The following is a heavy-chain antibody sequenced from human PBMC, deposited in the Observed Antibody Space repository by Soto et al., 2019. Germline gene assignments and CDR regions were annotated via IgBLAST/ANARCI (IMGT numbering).Heavy chain of an antibody. D-gene: IGHD3-22*01. CDR1: GYSISSGYY. J-gene: IGHJ5*02. CDR2: IYHGGST. V-gene: IGHV4-38-2*01. CDR3: ARVGPGVPYYYDSRPDTVENLFDP. Sequence: SETLSLTCAVSGYSISSGYYWGWLRQPPGKGLEWIGGIYHGGSTYYNPSLNSRVTLSIDMTNNHVSLILNSVTAADTAVYYFARVGPGVPYYYDSRPDTVENLFDPWGQGTPVTVSS.